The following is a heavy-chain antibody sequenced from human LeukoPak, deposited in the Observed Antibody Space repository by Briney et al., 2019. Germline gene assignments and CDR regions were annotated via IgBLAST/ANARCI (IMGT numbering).Heavy chain of an antibody. CDR1: GFTVSSNY. D-gene: IGHD6-19*01. J-gene: IGHJ4*02. CDR3: ARARVGYSSGWSYYFDY. CDR2: IYSGGST. Sequence: GGSLRLSCAASGFTVSSNYMSWVRQAPGKGLEWVSVIYSGGSTYYADSVKGRFTISRNNSKNTLYLQMNSLRAEDTAVYYCARARVGYSSGWSYYFDYWGQGTLVTVSS. V-gene: IGHV3-66*02.